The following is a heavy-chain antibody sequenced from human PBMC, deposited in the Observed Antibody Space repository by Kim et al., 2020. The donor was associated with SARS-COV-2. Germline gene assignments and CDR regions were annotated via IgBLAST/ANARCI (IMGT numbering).Heavy chain of an antibody. CDR3: ARCRYYDSSGWTR. Sequence: GGSLRLSCAASGFTFSSCAMHWVRQAPGKGLEWVAVISYDGSNKYYADSVKGRFPISRDNSKNTLYLQMNSLGAEDTAVYYCARCRYYDSSGWTRWGQGTLVTVSS. V-gene: IGHV3-30*04. D-gene: IGHD3-22*01. J-gene: IGHJ4*02. CDR1: GFTFSSCA. CDR2: ISYDGSNK.